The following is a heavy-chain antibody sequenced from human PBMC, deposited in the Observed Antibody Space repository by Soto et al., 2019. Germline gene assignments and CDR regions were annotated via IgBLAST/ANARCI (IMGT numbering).Heavy chain of an antibody. Sequence: GGSLRLSCAASGFVFSDYVIHWVRQAPGRGLDWVAGIWYHGRDIFYTDSVKGRFTISRDNSKNMLYLQMNSLRAEDTAVYYCARDQGGQSGNFIFDNWGQGTMVTVSS. V-gene: IGHV3-33*01. CDR2: IWYHGRDI. J-gene: IGHJ4*02. D-gene: IGHD1-26*01. CDR3: ARDQGGQSGNFIFDN. CDR1: GFVFSDYV.